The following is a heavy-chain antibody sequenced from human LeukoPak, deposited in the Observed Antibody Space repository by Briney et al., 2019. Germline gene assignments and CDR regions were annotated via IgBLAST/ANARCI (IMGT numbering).Heavy chain of an antibody. V-gene: IGHV3-21*01. CDR3: ASDPYYYDSSAPTSVDY. CDR1: GFTFSAYA. J-gene: IGHJ4*02. CDR2: ISSSSSYI. Sequence: GGSLRLSCEASGFTFSAYAMTWVRQAPGKGLEWVSSISSSSSYIYYADSVKGRFTISRDNAKNSLYLQMNSLRAEDTAVYYCASDPYYYDSSAPTSVDYWGQGTLVTVSS. D-gene: IGHD3-22*01.